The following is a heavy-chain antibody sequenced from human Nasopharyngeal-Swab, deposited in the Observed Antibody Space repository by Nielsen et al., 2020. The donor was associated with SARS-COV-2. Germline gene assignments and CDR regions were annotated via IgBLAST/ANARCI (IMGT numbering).Heavy chain of an antibody. CDR2: INSDGSST. CDR1: GFTFSSYW. D-gene: IGHD6-13*01. V-gene: IGHV3-74*01. CDR3: ARGGSYSSSWYPTY. Sequence: GGSLRLSCAASGFTFSSYWMHWVRQAPGKGLVWVSRINSDGSSTSYADSVKGRFTISRDNAKNTLYLQMNSLRAEDTAEYYCARGGSYSSSWYPTYWGQGTLVTVSS. J-gene: IGHJ4*02.